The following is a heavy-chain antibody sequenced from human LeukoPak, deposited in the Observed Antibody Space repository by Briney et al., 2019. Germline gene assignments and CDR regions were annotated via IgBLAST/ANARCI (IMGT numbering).Heavy chain of an antibody. V-gene: IGHV7-4-1*02. CDR3: ARGGFDSRWACDI. Sequence: ASVKVSCKASGYTFTRYALNWVRQAPGQGLEWMGWINTNTRNPTYAQGFTGRVVFSLDTSVSTAYLQISSLKAEDTAVYYCARGGFDSRWACDIWGQGTMVTVSS. CDR1: GYTFTRYA. J-gene: IGHJ3*02. D-gene: IGHD3-9*01. CDR2: INTNTRNP.